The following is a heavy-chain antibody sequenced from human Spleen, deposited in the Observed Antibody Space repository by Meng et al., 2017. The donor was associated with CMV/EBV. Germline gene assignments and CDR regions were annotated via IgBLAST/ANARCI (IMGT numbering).Heavy chain of an antibody. CDR1: GDSINSNSYY. V-gene: IGHV4-39*01. D-gene: IGHD6-13*01. Sequence: QLEGAGPGLVNASETRSLTCSVSGDSINSNSYYWGWIRQPPGKGLEWIGSIYYSGRTYYNPSLKSRVTISVDTSKNQFSLKLSSVTAADTAVYYCARPIAAAGWFDPWGQGTLVTVSS. CDR2: IYYSGRT. J-gene: IGHJ5*02. CDR3: ARPIAAAGWFDP.